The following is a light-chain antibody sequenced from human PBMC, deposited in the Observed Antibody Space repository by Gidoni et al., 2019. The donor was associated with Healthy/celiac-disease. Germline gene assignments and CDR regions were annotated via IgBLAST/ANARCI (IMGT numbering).Light chain of an antibody. CDR1: SSDVGGYNY. Sequence: ISCTGTSSDVGGYNYVSWYQQHPGNAPNLMIHEVRNRPSGVSNRFSASKSGNTASLTIAGLQAEDEDDYDCGSNRSSSEVFGGGTKLTVL. J-gene: IGLJ2*01. CDR2: EVR. V-gene: IGLV2-14*01. CDR3: GSNRSSSEV.